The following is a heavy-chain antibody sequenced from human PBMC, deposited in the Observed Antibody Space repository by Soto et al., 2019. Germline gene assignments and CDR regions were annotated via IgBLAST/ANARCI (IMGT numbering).Heavy chain of an antibody. CDR1: GFSLSTSGMC. CDR3: ARILLVDDGVPTFDD. CDR2: IDWDDDK. Sequence: SGPTLVNPTQTLTLTCTFPGFSLSTSGMCVSWIRQLPGKALEWLALIDWDDDKYYSTSLTTRLTISKDTSKNQVVLTITNMEPVVKATYYCARILLVDDGVPTFDDWSHGALVTVAS. J-gene: IGHJ4*01. D-gene: IGHD4-17*01. V-gene: IGHV2-70*01.